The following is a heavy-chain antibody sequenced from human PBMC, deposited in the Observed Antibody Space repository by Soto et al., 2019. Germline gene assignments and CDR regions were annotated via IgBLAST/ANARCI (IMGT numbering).Heavy chain of an antibody. Sequence: GGALRLSCAASGFTFTRYSMNWVRQAPGKGLEWVSSISSTTNYIYYGDSMKGRFTISRDSAKNSLYLEMNSLRAEDTAVYYCARESEDLTSNFDYWGQGTLVTVSS. CDR2: ISSTTNYI. CDR1: GFTFTRYS. CDR3: ARESEDLTSNFDY. V-gene: IGHV3-21*06. J-gene: IGHJ4*02.